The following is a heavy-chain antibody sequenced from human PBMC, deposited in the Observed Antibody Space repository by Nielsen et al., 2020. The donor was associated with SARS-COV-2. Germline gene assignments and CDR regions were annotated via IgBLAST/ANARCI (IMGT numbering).Heavy chain of an antibody. J-gene: IGHJ5*02. D-gene: IGHD6-13*01. Sequence: WIRQPPGKGLEWIGYIYYSGGTNYNPSLKSRVTISVDTSKNQFSLKLSSVTAADTAVYYCARGLLCRGGSSSCPRKDNWFDPWGQGTLVTVSS. CDR2: IYYSGGT. CDR3: ARGLLCRGGSSSCPRKDNWFDP. V-gene: IGHV4-59*01.